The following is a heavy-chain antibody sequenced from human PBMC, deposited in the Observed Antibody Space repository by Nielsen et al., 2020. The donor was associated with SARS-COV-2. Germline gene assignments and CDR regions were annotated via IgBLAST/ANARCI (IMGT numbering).Heavy chain of an antibody. J-gene: IGHJ6*02. CDR2: IWYDGSNK. Sequence: GGSLRLSCAASGFTFSSYGMHWVRQAPGKGLEWVAVIWYDGSNKYYADSVKGRFTISRDNSKNTLYLQMNSLRAEDTAVYYCARGLVCSSTSCYGMDVWGQGTTVTVSS. D-gene: IGHD2-2*01. V-gene: IGHV3-33*01. CDR1: GFTFSSYG. CDR3: ARGLVCSSTSCYGMDV.